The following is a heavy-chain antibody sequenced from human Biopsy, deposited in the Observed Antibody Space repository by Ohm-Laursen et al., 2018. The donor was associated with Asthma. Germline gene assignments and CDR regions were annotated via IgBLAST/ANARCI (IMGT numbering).Heavy chain of an antibody. D-gene: IGHD3-22*01. Sequence: SLRLSCTASGFAVSRDYMFWVRQAPGKGLEWASVIYSGGTSHTADSVRGRSTISRDYSKNTLYLQMHSLRAEDTAVYYCARGDSSNWSHYYFDYWGQGTLVTVSS. CDR3: ARGDSSNWSHYYFDY. CDR1: GFAVSRDY. V-gene: IGHV3-53*01. CDR2: IYSGGTS. J-gene: IGHJ4*02.